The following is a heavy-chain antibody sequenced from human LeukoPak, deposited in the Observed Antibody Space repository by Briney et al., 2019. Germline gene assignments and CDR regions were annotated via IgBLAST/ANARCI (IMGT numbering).Heavy chain of an antibody. Sequence: SVKVSCKASGGTFSSYAISWVRQAPGQGLEWMGGIIPIFGTANYAQKFQGRVTIAADKSTSTAYMELSSLRSEDTAVYYCARDGSGSYYKGEYFQHWGQGTLVTVSS. CDR2: IIPIFGTA. J-gene: IGHJ1*01. D-gene: IGHD3-10*01. CDR1: GGTFSSYA. CDR3: ARDGSGSYYKGEYFQH. V-gene: IGHV1-69*06.